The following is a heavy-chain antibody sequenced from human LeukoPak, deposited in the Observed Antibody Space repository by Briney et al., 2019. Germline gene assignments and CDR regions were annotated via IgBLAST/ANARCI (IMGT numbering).Heavy chain of an antibody. CDR1: GFTFSSYA. J-gene: IGHJ4*02. V-gene: IGHV3-23*01. Sequence: GGSLGLSCAASGFTFSSYAMSWVRQAPGKGLEWVSAISGSGGSTYYADSVKGRFTISRDNSKNTLYLQMDSLRAEDTAVYYCARDKDVYYFDYWGQGTLVTASS. D-gene: IGHD5-24*01. CDR2: ISGSGGST. CDR3: ARDKDVYYFDY.